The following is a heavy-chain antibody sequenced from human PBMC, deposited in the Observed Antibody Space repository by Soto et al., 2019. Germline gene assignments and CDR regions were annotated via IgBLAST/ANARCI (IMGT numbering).Heavy chain of an antibody. D-gene: IGHD2-2*01. CDR1: GYTLTNYG. CDR3: ARGGRCTPTSCFGDYYRGMDV. V-gene: IGHV1-18*04. Sequence: QVQLMQSGAEVKKPGASVKVSCKASGYTLTNYGISWVRQAPGQGLEWMGWISGYSGNTNYAQKFHGRVTMTTDTSTSTAYMEVRSLRSDDTAVCYCARGGRCTPTSCFGDYYRGMDVWGQATTVTVSS. J-gene: IGHJ6*02. CDR2: ISGYSGNT.